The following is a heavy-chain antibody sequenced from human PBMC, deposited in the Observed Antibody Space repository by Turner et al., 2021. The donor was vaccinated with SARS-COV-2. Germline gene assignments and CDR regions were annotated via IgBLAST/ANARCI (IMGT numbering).Heavy chain of an antibody. CDR2: FDPEDGET. CDR1: GYTLTELS. J-gene: IGHJ5*02. Sequence: QVQLVQSGAEVTQPGASVKVSCKLSGYTLTELSMYWVRQAPGKGLEWMGGFDPEDGETIYAQKFQGRVTMTEDTSTDTAYMELSSLRSEDTAVYYCATGYQLRVNWFDPWGQGTLVTVSS. CDR3: ATGYQLRVNWFDP. V-gene: IGHV1-24*01. D-gene: IGHD2-2*01.